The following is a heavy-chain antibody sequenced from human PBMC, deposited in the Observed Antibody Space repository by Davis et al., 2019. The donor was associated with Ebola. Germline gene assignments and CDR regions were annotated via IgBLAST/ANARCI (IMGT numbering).Heavy chain of an antibody. J-gene: IGHJ6*02. CDR1: GFTFSSYE. CDR3: ARLRGCSGGSCYSVPYGMDV. CDR2: ISSSSSYI. V-gene: IGHV3-21*01. D-gene: IGHD2-15*01. Sequence: GESLKISCAASGFTFSSYEMNWVRQAPGKGLEWVSSISSSSSYIYYADSVKGRFTISRDNAKNSLYLQMNSLRAEDTAVYYCARLRGCSGGSCYSVPYGMDVWGQGTTVTVSS.